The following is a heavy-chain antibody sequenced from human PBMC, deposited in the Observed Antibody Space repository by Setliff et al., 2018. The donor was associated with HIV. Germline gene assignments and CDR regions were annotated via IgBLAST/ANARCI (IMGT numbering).Heavy chain of an antibody. CDR2: IYSSGTT. J-gene: IGHJ4*02. CDR3: ARLSGDYYYFDY. CDR1: GGSISSGGYY. D-gene: IGHD2-21*02. Sequence: SETLSLTCTVSGGSISSGGYYWSWIRQHPGKGLEWIGYIYSSGTTQYNPSVESRVTMSLDTSRDQFSLNLRSVTAADTAVYFCARLSGDYYYFDYWGQGTLVTV. V-gene: IGHV4-31*03.